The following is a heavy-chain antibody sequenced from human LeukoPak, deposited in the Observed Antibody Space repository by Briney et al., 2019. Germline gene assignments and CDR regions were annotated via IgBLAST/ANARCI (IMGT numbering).Heavy chain of an antibody. D-gene: IGHD4-17*01. CDR3: ARYADYVKAYWYFDL. Sequence: SETLSLTCTVSGGSISSYYWSWIRQPPGKGLEWIGYIYYSGSTNYNPSLKSRVTISVDTSKNQFSLKLSSVTAADTAVYYCARYADYVKAYWYFDLWGRGTLVTVSS. J-gene: IGHJ2*01. CDR2: IYYSGST. V-gene: IGHV4-59*08. CDR1: GGSISSYY.